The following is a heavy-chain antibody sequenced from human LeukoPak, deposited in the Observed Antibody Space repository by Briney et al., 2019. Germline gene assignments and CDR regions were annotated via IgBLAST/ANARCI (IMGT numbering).Heavy chain of an antibody. V-gene: IGHV1-2*02. Sequence: ASVKVSCKASGYTFTSYYMHWVRQAPGQGLEWMGWIHPDSGSTNYAQKFQGRVTMTTDTSITTSYMELSGLTSDDTAIYYCARDRGWEHLRAENWFDPWGQGTLVTVS. CDR3: ARDRGWEHLRAENWFDP. CDR1: GYTFTSYY. J-gene: IGHJ5*01. D-gene: IGHD1-26*01. CDR2: IHPDSGST.